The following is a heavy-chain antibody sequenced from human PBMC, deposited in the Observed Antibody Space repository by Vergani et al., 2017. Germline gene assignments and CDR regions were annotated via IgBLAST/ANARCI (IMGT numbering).Heavy chain of an antibody. CDR1: DYTFTNYG. CDR2: ISAYNSDT. CDR3: ARARAGRQWLAASGFDS. Sequence: QVQLVQSGAEVKKPGASVRVSCKASDYTFTNYGISWVRQAPGQGLEWMGWISAYNSDTNYAQKLHGRVTMTTDASTSTAYMELRSLRSDDTAVYYCARARAGRQWLAASGFDSWGQGTLVTVSS. V-gene: IGHV1-18*01. D-gene: IGHD6-19*01. J-gene: IGHJ4*02.